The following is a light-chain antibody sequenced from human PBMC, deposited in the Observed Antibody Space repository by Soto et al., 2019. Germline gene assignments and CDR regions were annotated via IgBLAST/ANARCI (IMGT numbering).Light chain of an antibody. CDR3: SSNTSITTYV. J-gene: IGLJ1*01. Sequence: QSALTQPASVSGSPGQSITISCTGTSSDVGGYNYVSWYQQHPGKAPKLMIYDVSNRPSGVSNRFSGSKSGNTASLTISGLQAVVVDEYYCSSNTSITTYVSGTGTK. V-gene: IGLV2-14*01. CDR1: SSDVGGYNY. CDR2: DVS.